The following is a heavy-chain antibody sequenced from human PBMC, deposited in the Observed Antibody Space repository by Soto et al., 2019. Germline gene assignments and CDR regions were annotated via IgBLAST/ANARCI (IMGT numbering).Heavy chain of an antibody. CDR1: GDSVSTNGVA. J-gene: IGHJ3*02. CDR2: TYYRAKWNT. V-gene: IGHV6-1*01. D-gene: IGHD6-13*01. CDR3: ARGKHSTFDI. Sequence: QVQLQQSGPGLVKPSQTLSLTCAISGDSVSTNGVAWNWIRLSPSRGLEWLGRTYYRAKWNTDYALSVKGRITINPDTSKNQFSLQLNSVTPEDTAVYYCARGKHSTFDIWGQGIMVAVSS.